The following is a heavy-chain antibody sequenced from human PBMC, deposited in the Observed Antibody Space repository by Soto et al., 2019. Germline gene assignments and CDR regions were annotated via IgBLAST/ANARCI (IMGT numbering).Heavy chain of an antibody. V-gene: IGHV3-53*02. Sequence: EVQLVETGGGLIQPGGSLRLSCAASGFTVSSNYMNWVRQAPGKGLEWVSVIYSGGSTYYADSVKGRFTISRDNSKNTLYLQMNSLRAEDTAVYYCAGRGIAVAGQIDYWGQGTLVTVSS. J-gene: IGHJ4*02. CDR1: GFTVSSNY. CDR3: AGRGIAVAGQIDY. CDR2: IYSGGST. D-gene: IGHD6-19*01.